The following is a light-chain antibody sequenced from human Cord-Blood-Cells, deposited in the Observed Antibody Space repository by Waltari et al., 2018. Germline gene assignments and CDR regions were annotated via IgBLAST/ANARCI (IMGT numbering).Light chain of an antibody. CDR1: SSDVGGYNY. CDR2: DVS. V-gene: IGLV2-14*01. J-gene: IGLJ1*01. Sequence: QSALTQPASVSGSPGQSITIPCTGTSSDVGGYNYVSWYQQHPGKAPNLMIYDVSNRPSGVSNRFSGSKSGNTASLTISGLQAEDEADYYCSSYTSSSTLYVFGTGTKVTVL. CDR3: SSYTSSSTLYV.